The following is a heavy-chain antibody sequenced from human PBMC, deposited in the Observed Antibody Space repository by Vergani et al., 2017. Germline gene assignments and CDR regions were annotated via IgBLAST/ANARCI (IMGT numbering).Heavy chain of an antibody. CDR3: ARLYGRDSSGSKYFDY. CDR2: IHPADSDT. J-gene: IGHJ4*02. D-gene: IGHD3-22*01. Sequence: EVQLVQSGAEVKKPGESLKISCQISGYSFTNYWIGWGRKRPGKGLEGMGIIHPADSDTRYSPSFQGQVTISVDKSISTAYLQRSSLRASDSAMYYCARLYGRDSSGSKYFDYWGQGTLVTVSS. CDR1: GYSFTNYW. V-gene: IGHV5-51*01.